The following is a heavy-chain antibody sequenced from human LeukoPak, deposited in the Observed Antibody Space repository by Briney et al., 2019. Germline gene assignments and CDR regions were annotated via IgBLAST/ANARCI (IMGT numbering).Heavy chain of an antibody. CDR3: ARERRRGYYDSSGYSALDY. Sequence: SETLSLTCTVSGGSISSYYWSWIRQPAGKGLEWIGRIYTNGSTNYNPSLKSRVTMSVDTSKNQFSLKLSSVTAADTAVCYCARERRRGYYDSSGYSALDYWGQGTLVTVSS. D-gene: IGHD3-22*01. J-gene: IGHJ4*02. V-gene: IGHV4-4*07. CDR2: IYTNGST. CDR1: GGSISSYY.